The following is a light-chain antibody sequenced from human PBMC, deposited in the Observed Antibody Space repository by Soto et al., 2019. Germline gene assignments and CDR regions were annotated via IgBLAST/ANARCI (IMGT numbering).Light chain of an antibody. Sequence: IQMTQSPSFLSASVGDRVTITCRASQGISNYLAWYQQKPGKVPKLLIYAASTLQSGVPSRFSGSGSGTELTSTIISLKPEDLATYYCPKYTSATSTFCQGTKVAIK. J-gene: IGKJ1*01. CDR1: QGISNY. CDR2: AAS. V-gene: IGKV1-27*01. CDR3: PKYTSATST.